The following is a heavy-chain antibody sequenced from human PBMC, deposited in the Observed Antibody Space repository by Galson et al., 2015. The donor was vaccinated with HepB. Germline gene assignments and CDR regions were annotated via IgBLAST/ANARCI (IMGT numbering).Heavy chain of an antibody. D-gene: IGHD6-13*01. CDR3: ASRYSSSWFYYYYGMDV. Sequence: SLRLSCAASGFTFSNYPMSWVRQAPGKGLEWVSVIYSGGSTYYADSVKGRFTISRDNSKNTLYLQMNSLRAEDTAVYYCASRYSSSWFYYYYGMDVWGQGTTVTVSS. CDR2: IYSGGST. V-gene: IGHV3-53*01. J-gene: IGHJ6*02. CDR1: GFTFSNYP.